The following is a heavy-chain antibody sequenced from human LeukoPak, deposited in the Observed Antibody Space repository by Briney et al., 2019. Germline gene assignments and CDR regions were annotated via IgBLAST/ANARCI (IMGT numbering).Heavy chain of an antibody. CDR2: IKQDGSEK. V-gene: IGHV3-7*01. J-gene: IGHJ3*02. Sequence: GGSLRLSRAASGFTFSSYWMSWVRQAPGKGPEWVANIKQDGSEKYYVDSVKGRFTISRDNAKNSLYLQMNSLRAEDTAVYYCARDSGRPDAFDIWGQGTMVTVSS. CDR3: ARDSGRPDAFDI. CDR1: GFTFSSYW. D-gene: IGHD3-10*01.